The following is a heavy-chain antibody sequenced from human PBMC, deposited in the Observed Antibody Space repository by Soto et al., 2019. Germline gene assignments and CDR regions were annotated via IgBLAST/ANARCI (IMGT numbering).Heavy chain of an antibody. CDR3: AREGLVRRPYYYYGMDV. CDR2: INPNSGGT. CDR1: GYTFTSYY. D-gene: IGHD3-10*01. V-gene: IGHV1-2*04. J-gene: IGHJ6*02. Sequence: ASVKVSCKASGYTFTSYYMHWVRQAPGQGLEWMGWINPNSGGTNYAQKFQGWVTMTRDTSISTAYMELSRLRSDDTAVYYCAREGLVRRPYYYYGMDVWGQGTTVTVSS.